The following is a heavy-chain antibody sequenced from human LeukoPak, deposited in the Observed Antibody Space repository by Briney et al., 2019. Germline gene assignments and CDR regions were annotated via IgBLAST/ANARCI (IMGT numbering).Heavy chain of an antibody. Sequence: PGGSLRLSWAVSGFTFSDYGMNWVRQAPGKGLEWVSFISYSSSNIYYADSVKGRFTISRDNAQNSLYLQMNSLRAEDTAVYYCARFTSGSGSNDYFDYWGQGTLVTVSS. D-gene: IGHD3-10*01. J-gene: IGHJ4*02. V-gene: IGHV3-21*01. CDR3: ARFTSGSGSNDYFDY. CDR2: ISYSSSNI. CDR1: GFTFSDYG.